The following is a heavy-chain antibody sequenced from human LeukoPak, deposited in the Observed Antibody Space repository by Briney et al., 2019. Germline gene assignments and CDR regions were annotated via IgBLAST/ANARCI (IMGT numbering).Heavy chain of an antibody. CDR2: IYYSGST. Sequence: PSETLSLTCTVSGGSISSYYWSWTRQPPGKGLEWIGYIYYSGSTNYNPSLKSRVTISVDTSKNQFSLKLSSVTAADTAVYYCAGYSSSWYFDYWGQGTLVTVSS. J-gene: IGHJ4*02. CDR1: GGSISSYY. D-gene: IGHD6-13*01. V-gene: IGHV4-59*08. CDR3: AGYSSSWYFDY.